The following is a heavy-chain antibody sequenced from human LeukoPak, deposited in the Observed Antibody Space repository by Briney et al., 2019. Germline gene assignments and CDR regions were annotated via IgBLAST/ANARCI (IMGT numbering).Heavy chain of an antibody. CDR3: AKEIVLMMSGHPSPYFMDV. D-gene: IGHD2-8*01. CDR1: GGSISEYY. CDR2: FYSAGTT. Sequence: SETLSLTCNVSGGSISEYYWSWIRQSPGKGLEGFGHFYSAGTTKYNPSFKSRSTISGDTSKNQVSLRLTSATAADSAVYYCAKEIVLMMSGHPSPYFMDVWGRGTTVAVSS. J-gene: IGHJ6*03. V-gene: IGHV4-59*01.